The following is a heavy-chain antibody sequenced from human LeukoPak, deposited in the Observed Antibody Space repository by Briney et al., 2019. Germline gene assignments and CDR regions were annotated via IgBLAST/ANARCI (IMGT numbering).Heavy chain of an antibody. V-gene: IGHV3-21*01. CDR1: GFTFSTYY. D-gene: IGHD6-19*01. CDR2: ITGSSSYI. CDR3: ARDMPQQWPEYFQH. Sequence: GGSLRLSCAASGFTFSTYYMNWVRQAPGKGLEWVSFITGSSSYIYYTDSVKGRFTISRDNAKNSLFLQMNSLRDEDTAVYYCARDMPQQWPEYFQHWGQGTLVTVSS. J-gene: IGHJ1*01.